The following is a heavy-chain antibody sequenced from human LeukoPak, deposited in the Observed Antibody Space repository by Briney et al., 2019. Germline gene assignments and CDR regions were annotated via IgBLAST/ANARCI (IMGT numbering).Heavy chain of an antibody. D-gene: IGHD5-18*01. CDR1: GGTFSSYA. V-gene: IGHV1-69*13. J-gene: IGHJ5*02. CDR3: ARDQASIQLWLHRFDP. CDR2: IIPIFGTA. Sequence: SVKVSCKASGGTFSSYAISWVRQAPGQGLEWMGGIIPIFGTANYAQKFQGRVTITADESTSTAYMELSSLRSEDTAVYYCARDQASIQLWLHRFDPWGQRTLVTVSS.